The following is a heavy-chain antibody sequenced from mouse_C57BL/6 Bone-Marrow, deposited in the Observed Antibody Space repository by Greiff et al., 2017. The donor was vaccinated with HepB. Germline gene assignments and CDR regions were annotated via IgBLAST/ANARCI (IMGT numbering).Heavy chain of an antibody. D-gene: IGHD2-3*01. CDR2: IYPGSGNT. V-gene: IGHV1-76*01. J-gene: IGHJ1*03. Sequence: QVHVKQSGAELVRPGASVKLSCKASGYTFTDYYINWVKQRPGQGLEWIARIYPGSGNTYYNEKFKGKATLTAEKSSSTAYMQLSSLTSEDSAVYFCAMAGYYSYWYFDVWGTGTTVTVSS. CDR3: AMAGYYSYWYFDV. CDR1: GYTFTDYY.